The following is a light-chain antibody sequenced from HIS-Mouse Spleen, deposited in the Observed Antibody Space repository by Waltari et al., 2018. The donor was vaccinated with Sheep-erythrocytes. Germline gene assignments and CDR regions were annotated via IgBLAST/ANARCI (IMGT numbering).Light chain of an antibody. CDR1: NTGSKN. J-gene: IGLJ2*01. CDR3: QVWDSSTV. V-gene: IGLV3-9*01. CDR2: RDS. Sequence: SYELTQPLSAYVAPGQPSRITCGGTNTGSKNVHWYQQKPGQAPVVVIYRDSNRPSGSPERFSGSNSGNTATLTISRAQDGDEADYYCQVWDSSTVFGGGTKLTVL.